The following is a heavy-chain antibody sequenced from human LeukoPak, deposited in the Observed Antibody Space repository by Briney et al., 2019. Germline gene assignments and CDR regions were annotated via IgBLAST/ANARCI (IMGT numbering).Heavy chain of an antibody. CDR1: GFTFSSYW. Sequence: PGGSLRLSCAASGFTFSSYWMHWVRHAPGKGLVWVSRINTDGSRITYADSVKGRFTISRDNAMNTVYLQMNSLRAEDTAVYYCARVLSGSWDWFDPWGQGTLATVSS. J-gene: IGHJ5*02. V-gene: IGHV3-74*01. D-gene: IGHD3-22*01. CDR3: ARVLSGSWDWFDP. CDR2: INTDGSRI.